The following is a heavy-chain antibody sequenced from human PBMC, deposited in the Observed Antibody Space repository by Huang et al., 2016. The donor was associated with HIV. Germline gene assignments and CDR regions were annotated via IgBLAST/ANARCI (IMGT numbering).Heavy chain of an antibody. CDR1: GYTFTGYP. D-gene: IGHD6-19*01. CDR2: ISTITGDP. J-gene: IGHJ6*03. CDR3: ARGISRSVHNYYYMDV. V-gene: IGHV7-4-1*02. Sequence: QVQLVQYGSVLKEPGASVKVSCKAFGYTFTGYPLTGVRQAPGQGLECVVVISTITGDPTYAQAFTGRLVLSLDTSVSTSYLQISSLKPEDTATYFCARGISRSVHNYYYMDVWGKGTTVTVSS.